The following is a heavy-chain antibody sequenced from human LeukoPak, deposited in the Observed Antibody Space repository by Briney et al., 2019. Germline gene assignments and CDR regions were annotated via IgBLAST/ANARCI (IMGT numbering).Heavy chain of an antibody. CDR3: AKHLTGNYYGAFDI. J-gene: IGHJ3*02. D-gene: IGHD1-26*01. Sequence: GGSLRLSXAASAFTFSSYDMSWVCQAPGKGLEWVSGITSNGGGTYYADSVKGRFTISRDNSKNTLFLQLNSLRAEDTAVYYCAKHLTGNYYGAFDIWGRGTMVTVSS. CDR2: ITSNGGGT. V-gene: IGHV3-23*01. CDR1: AFTFSSYD.